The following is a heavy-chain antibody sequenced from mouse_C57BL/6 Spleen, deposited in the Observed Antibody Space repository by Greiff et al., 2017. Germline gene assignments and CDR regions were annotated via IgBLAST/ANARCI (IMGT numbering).Heavy chain of an antibody. CDR1: GYTFTDYY. D-gene: IGHD1-1*01. Sequence: QVHVKQSGPELVKPGASVKISCKASGYTFTDYYINWVKQRPGQGLEWIGWIFPGSGSTYYNEKFKGKATLTVDKSSSTAYMLLSSLTSEDSAVYFCARVYYGSRLYYYAMDYWGQGTSVTVSS. CDR2: IFPGSGST. J-gene: IGHJ4*01. CDR3: ARVYYGSRLYYYAMDY. V-gene: IGHV1-75*01.